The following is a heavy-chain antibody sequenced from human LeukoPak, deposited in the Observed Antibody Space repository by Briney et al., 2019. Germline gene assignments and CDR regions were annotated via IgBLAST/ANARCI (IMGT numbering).Heavy chain of an antibody. Sequence: GASVKVSCKASGYTFSDYYIHWVRQAPGQGLEWMGWINPNSGVTNYAQKFQDRVTVTRDTSISTAYMELSSLRSDDTAVYYCARVEPNTLFDNWGQGTLVTVSS. CDR2: INPNSGVT. CDR1: GYTFSDYY. J-gene: IGHJ4*02. CDR3: ARVEPNTLFDN. D-gene: IGHD1-14*01. V-gene: IGHV1-2*02.